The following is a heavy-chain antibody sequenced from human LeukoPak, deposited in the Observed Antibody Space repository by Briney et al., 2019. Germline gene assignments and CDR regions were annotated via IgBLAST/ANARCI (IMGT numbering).Heavy chain of an antibody. CDR1: GFTVSSNY. Sequence: GGSLRLSCSASGFTVSSNYMSWVRQAPGRGLEWVSVIYSGGSAYYSDSVKGRFTISRDNPKNTLYLQMTSLRAEDTAVYFCARAVPIGSGWDAFDVWGRGTLVTVSS. D-gene: IGHD6-19*01. CDR2: IYSGGSA. V-gene: IGHV3-53*01. J-gene: IGHJ3*01. CDR3: ARAVPIGSGWDAFDV.